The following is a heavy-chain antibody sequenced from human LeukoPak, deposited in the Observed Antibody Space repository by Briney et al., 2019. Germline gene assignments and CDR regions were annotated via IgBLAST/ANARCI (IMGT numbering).Heavy chain of an antibody. Sequence: PGGSLRLSCAASGFTVSTNYMSWVRQAPGKGLEWVSLIYSGGSTYYADSVKGRFTISRDNSKNTLYFQMNSLRAEDTAVYYCTRAVRSNHPPDSWGQGTLVTVSS. V-gene: IGHV3-53*01. CDR2: IYSGGST. CDR3: TRAVRSNHPPDS. J-gene: IGHJ4*02. CDR1: GFTVSTNY. D-gene: IGHD2-2*01.